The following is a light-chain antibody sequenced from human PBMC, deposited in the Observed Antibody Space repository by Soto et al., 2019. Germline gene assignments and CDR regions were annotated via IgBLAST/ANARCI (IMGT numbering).Light chain of an antibody. CDR2: GAS. CDR1: QSVNSDS. V-gene: IGKV3-20*01. CDR3: QQYGSSLT. J-gene: IGKJ1*01. Sequence: EIVLTQSPGTLSLSPGKRATLSCRASQSVNSDSLAWYQQKPGQAPRLLISGASTRATGVPDRFRGSGSGTDFTLTISRLEPEDFAVYWCQQYGSSLTFGQGTKVEIK.